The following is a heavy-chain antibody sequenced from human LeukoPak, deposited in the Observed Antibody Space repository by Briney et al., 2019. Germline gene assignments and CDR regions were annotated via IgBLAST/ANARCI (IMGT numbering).Heavy chain of an antibody. Sequence: SQTLSLTCAISGDSVFSNSSWNWIRQSPSRGLEWLGRTYYTSKWYNDYVVSVKSRITINPDTSKNQFSLQLNSVTPEDTAVYYCARDRYSSSPPFDYWGQGTLVTVSS. V-gene: IGHV6-1*01. D-gene: IGHD6-6*01. CDR3: ARDRYSSSPPFDY. CDR1: GDSVFSNSS. J-gene: IGHJ4*02. CDR2: TYYTSKWYN.